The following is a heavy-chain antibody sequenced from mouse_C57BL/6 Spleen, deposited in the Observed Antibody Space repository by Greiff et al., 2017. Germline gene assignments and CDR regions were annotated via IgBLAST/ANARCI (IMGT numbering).Heavy chain of an antibody. CDR3: ARGRQLGPTFDY. CDR2: ISYDGSN. CDR1: GYSITSGYY. D-gene: IGHD4-1*02. J-gene: IGHJ2*01. V-gene: IGHV3-6*01. Sequence: DVQLQESGPGLVKPSQSLSLTCSVTGYSITSGYYWNWIRQFPGNKLEWMGYISYDGSNNYNPSLKNRISITRNTSKNQFFLKLNSVTTEDTATYYCARGRQLGPTFDYWGQGTTLTVSS.